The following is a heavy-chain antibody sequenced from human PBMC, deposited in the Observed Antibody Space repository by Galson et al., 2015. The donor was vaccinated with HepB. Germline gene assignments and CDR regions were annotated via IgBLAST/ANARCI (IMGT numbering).Heavy chain of an antibody. CDR1: GFTFSSYG. J-gene: IGHJ6*02. D-gene: IGHD6-19*01. CDR2: ISYDGSNK. Sequence: SLRLSCAASGFTFSSYGMRWVRQAPGKGLEWVAVISYDGSNKYYADSVKGRFTISRDNSKNTLYLQMNSLRAEDTAVYYCAKDKQWLSYYYYGIDVWGQGTTVTVSS. V-gene: IGHV3-30*18. CDR3: AKDKQWLSYYYYGIDV.